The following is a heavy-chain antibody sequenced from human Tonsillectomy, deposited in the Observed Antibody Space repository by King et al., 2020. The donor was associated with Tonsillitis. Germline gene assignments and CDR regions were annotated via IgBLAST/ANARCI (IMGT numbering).Heavy chain of an antibody. CDR3: ARDGGPQICGGSCYPLDY. J-gene: IGHJ4*02. CDR1: GFTFSSYW. V-gene: IGHV3-7*03. Sequence: DVQLVESGGGLVQPGGSLRLSCAASGFTFSSYWMSWVRQAPGKGLEWVANIKQDGSDKYYVDSVKGRFTISRDNAKNSLYLQMNSLRGEDTAVYYCARDGGPQICGGSCYPLDYWGQGTLVTVSS. CDR2: IKQDGSDK. D-gene: IGHD2-15*01.